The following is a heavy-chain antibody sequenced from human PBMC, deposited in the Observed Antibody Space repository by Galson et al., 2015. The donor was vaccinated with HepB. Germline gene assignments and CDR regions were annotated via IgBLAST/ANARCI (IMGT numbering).Heavy chain of an antibody. Sequence: SLRLSCAASGFTFSSYSMNWVRQAPGKGLEWVSSISSSSSYIYYADSVKGRFTISRDNAKNSLYLQMNSLRAEDTAVYYCARDGYYGSGSYRGIRKGPWYFDLWGRGTLVTVSS. CDR2: ISSSSSYI. CDR1: GFTFSSYS. CDR3: ARDGYYGSGSYRGIRKGPWYFDL. V-gene: IGHV3-21*01. J-gene: IGHJ2*01. D-gene: IGHD3-10*01.